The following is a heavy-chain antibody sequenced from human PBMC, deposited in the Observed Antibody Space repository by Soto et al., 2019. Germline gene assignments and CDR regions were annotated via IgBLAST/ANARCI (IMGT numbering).Heavy chain of an antibody. J-gene: IGHJ4*02. V-gene: IGHV3-9*01. CDR2: ISWNSRRI. Sequence: EVQLVESGGGLVQPGRSLRLSCAASGFTFDDYAMHWVRQAPGKGLEWVAGISWNSRRIGYADSVKGRFTISRDNAKNSLYLQMNSLRTEDTALYYCAKDLIWRLGELSPLLDYWGQGILVTVSS. D-gene: IGHD3-16*02. CDR1: GFTFDDYA. CDR3: AKDLIWRLGELSPLLDY.